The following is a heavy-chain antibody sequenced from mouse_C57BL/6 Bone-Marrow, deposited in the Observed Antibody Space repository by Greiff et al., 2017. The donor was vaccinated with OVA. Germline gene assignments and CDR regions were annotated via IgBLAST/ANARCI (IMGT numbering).Heavy chain of an antibody. CDR3: ARPYGSGY. Sequence: QVQLQQSGAELARPGASVKLSCKASGYTFTSYGISWVKQRTGQGLEWIGEIYPRSGNTYYNEKFKGKATLTADKSSSTAYMELRSLTSEDSAVYFCARPYGSGYWGQGTTLTVSS. CDR2: IYPRSGNT. J-gene: IGHJ2*01. CDR1: GYTFTSYG. V-gene: IGHV1-81*01. D-gene: IGHD1-1*01.